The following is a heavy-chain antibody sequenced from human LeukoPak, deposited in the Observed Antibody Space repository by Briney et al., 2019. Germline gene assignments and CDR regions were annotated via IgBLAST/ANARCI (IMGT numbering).Heavy chain of an antibody. J-gene: IGHJ4*02. CDR3: TTDYYDSSGYYVTLSD. Sequence: GTLSLTCAVSGGSISSSNWWSWVRQAPGKGLEWVGRIKSKTDGGTTDYAAPVKGRFTISRDDSKNTLYLQMNSLKTEDTAVYYCTTDYYDSSGYYVTLSDWGQGTLVTVSS. CDR1: GGSISSSNW. D-gene: IGHD3-22*01. V-gene: IGHV3-15*01. CDR2: IKSKTDGGTT.